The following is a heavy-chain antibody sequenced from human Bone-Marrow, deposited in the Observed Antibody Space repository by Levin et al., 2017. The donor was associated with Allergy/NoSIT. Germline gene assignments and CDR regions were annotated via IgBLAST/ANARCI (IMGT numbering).Heavy chain of an antibody. D-gene: IGHD3-16*01. Sequence: SETLSLTCTVSGGSIDSGGYYWSWVRQHPGKGLEWIGKIYHSGATYYNPSLKSRVTISVDTFKNQFSLKLTSVTAADTAVYYCARVSSMGRIDYWGQGTLVTVSS. CDR3: ARVSSMGRIDY. CDR2: IYHSGAT. J-gene: IGHJ4*02. CDR1: GGSIDSGGYY. V-gene: IGHV4-31*03.